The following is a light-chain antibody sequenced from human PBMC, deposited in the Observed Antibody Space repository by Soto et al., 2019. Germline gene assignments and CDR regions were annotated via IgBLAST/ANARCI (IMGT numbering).Light chain of an antibody. CDR3: SSHSSSSAYYV. V-gene: IGLV2-14*01. J-gene: IGLJ1*01. CDR1: SSDIGDYNF. Sequence: QSALTQPASVSGSPGQSITISCSGPSSDIGDYNFVSWYQQHPGEAPQLMIYEVTNRPSGVSSRFSGSKSVNTASLTISGLQAEDEADYFCSSHSSSSAYYVFGTGTKLTVL. CDR2: EVT.